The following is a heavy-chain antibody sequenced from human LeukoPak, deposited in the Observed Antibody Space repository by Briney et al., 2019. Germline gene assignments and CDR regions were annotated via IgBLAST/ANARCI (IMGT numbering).Heavy chain of an antibody. CDR3: AKDTGYSSGWSSYYYYYMDV. D-gene: IGHD6-19*01. V-gene: IGHV3-9*01. CDR1: GYTLDDYA. CDR2: ISWNSGSI. Sequence: GRSLRLSCAAYGYTLDDYAMHRVRQATGKGLEWVSGISWNSGSIGYADSVKGRFTISRDNAKNSLYLQMNSLRAEDTALYYCAKDTGYSSGWSSYYYYYMDVWGKGTTVTVSS. J-gene: IGHJ6*03.